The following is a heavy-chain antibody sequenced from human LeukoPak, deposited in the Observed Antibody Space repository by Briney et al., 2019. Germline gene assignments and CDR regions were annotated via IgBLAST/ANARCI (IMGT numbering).Heavy chain of an antibody. CDR2: LSGSGGTT. CDR1: GFTFSNYA. CDR3: AKAVGYNTYWYFDL. V-gene: IGHV3-23*01. Sequence: GGSLRLSCAASGFTFSNYAMNWVRQAPGKGLEWVSALSGSGGTTNYANSVTGRFTISRSNSKNTLYLQMNNLSVDDTAVYYCAKAVGYNTYWYFDLWGRGTLVTVSS. J-gene: IGHJ2*01. D-gene: IGHD5-24*01.